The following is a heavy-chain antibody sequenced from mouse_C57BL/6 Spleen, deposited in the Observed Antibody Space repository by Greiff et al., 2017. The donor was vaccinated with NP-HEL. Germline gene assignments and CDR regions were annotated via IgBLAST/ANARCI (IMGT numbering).Heavy chain of an antibody. J-gene: IGHJ4*01. CDR2: IDPSDSYT. V-gene: IGHV1-59*01. Sequence: QVQLQQPGAELVRPGTSVKLSCKASGYTFTSYWMHWVKQRPGQGLEWIGVIDPSDSYTNYNQKFKGKATLTVDTSSSTAYMQLSSLTSEDSAVYYCARYDDGYSSAMDYWGQGTSVTVSS. D-gene: IGHD2-3*01. CDR3: ARYDDGYSSAMDY. CDR1: GYTFTSYW.